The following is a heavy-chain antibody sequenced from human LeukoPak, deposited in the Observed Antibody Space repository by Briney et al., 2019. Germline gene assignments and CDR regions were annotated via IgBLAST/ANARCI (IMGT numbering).Heavy chain of an antibody. J-gene: IGHJ2*01. CDR2: IIPIFGTA. Sequence: ASVKVSCKASGGTFSSYAISWVRQAPGQGLEWMGGIIPIFGTANYAQKFQGRVTITTDESTSTAYMELSSLRSEDTAVYHCAKGPGLGAGKRYLDLWGRGTLVIVSS. D-gene: IGHD6-13*01. V-gene: IGHV1-69*05. CDR3: AKGPGLGAGKRYLDL. CDR1: GGTFSSYA.